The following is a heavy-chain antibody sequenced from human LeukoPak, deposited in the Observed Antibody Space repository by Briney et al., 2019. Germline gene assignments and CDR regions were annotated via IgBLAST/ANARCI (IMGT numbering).Heavy chain of an antibody. D-gene: IGHD4-23*01. V-gene: IGHV3-23*01. J-gene: IGHJ4*02. Sequence: TGGSLRLSCAASGFSFSSYAMSWVRQAPGKGLEWVSGISDSSSGGSTYYADSVRGRFTISRDNSKNTLYLQMNSLRPEDTAVYYCARDAGGNSGDYYFDYWGQGTLVTVSS. CDR3: ARDAGGNSGDYYFDY. CDR1: GFSFSSYA. CDR2: ISDSSSGGST.